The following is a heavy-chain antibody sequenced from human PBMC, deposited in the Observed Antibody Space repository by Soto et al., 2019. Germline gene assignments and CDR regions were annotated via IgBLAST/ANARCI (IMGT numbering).Heavy chain of an antibody. CDR1: GGSISSYY. CDR2: IYYSGST. Sequence: SETLSLTCTVSGGSISSYYWSRIRQPPGKGLEWIGYIYYSGSTNYNPSLKSRVTISVDTSKNQFSLKLNSVTAADTAVYYCARDLWGYCGTDCYPLDVWGQGTTVTVSS. D-gene: IGHD2-21*02. J-gene: IGHJ6*02. V-gene: IGHV4-59*01. CDR3: ARDLWGYCGTDCYPLDV.